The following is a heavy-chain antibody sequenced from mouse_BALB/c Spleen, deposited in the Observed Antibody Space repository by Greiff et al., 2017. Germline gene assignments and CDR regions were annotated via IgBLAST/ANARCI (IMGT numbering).Heavy chain of an antibody. CDR2: ISYSGST. D-gene: IGHD1-1*01. Sequence: EVQLQQSGPSLVKPSQTLSLTCSVTGDSITSGYWNWIRKFPGNKLEYMGYISYSGSTYYNPSLKSRISITRDTSKNQYYLQLNSVTTEDTATYYCARSEIYGSSWFAYWGQGTLVTVSA. CDR1: GDSITSGY. J-gene: IGHJ3*01. V-gene: IGHV3-8*02. CDR3: ARSEIYGSSWFAY.